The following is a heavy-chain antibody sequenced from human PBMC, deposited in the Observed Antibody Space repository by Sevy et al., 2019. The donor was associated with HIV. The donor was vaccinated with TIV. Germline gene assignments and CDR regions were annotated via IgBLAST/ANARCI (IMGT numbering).Heavy chain of an antibody. J-gene: IGHJ6*02. V-gene: IGHV3-30*18. CDR2: ISDDGGDK. CDR1: GFSFRRFG. Sequence: GGSLRLSCAASGFSFRRFGMHWVRQAPGKGLEWVALISDDGGDKNYEDSMKGGFKISRDNSSDTVDLQMNSLRPKDRGDYDGANSCGRFAGSGWVDYYYVIDDWGQGTTVTVSS. CDR3: ANSCGRFAGSGWVDYYYVIDD. D-gene: IGHD6-25*01.